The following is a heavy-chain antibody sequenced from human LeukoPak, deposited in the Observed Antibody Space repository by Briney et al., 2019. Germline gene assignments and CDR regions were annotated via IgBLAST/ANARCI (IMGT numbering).Heavy chain of an antibody. J-gene: IGHJ5*02. CDR1: GYTFTTYG. D-gene: IGHD3-22*01. CDR2: INTNTGNP. Sequence: ASVKVSCKASGYTFTTYGMNWVRQAPGQGLEWMGWINTNTGNPTYAQGFTGRFVFSLDTSVSTAYLQISGLKAEDTAVYYCARENNYDLNWFDPWGQGTLVTVSS. V-gene: IGHV7-4-1*02. CDR3: ARENNYDLNWFDP.